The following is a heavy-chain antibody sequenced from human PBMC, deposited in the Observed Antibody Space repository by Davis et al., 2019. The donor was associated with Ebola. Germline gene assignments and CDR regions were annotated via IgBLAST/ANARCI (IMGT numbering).Heavy chain of an antibody. V-gene: IGHV3-13*01. CDR3: AREMATTYFDY. CDR1: GFTFSSYD. D-gene: IGHD5-24*01. J-gene: IGHJ4*02. CDR2: IDTAGAT. Sequence: GGSLRLSCVASGFTFSSYDMHWVRQTTGKGLEWLSSIDTAGATFYQGSVKGRFTISRENAKNSLYLQMNSLRAGDTAVYYCAREMATTYFDYWGQGTLVTVSS.